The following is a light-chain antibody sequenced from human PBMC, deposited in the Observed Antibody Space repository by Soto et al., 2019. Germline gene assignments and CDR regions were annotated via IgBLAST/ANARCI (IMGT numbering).Light chain of an antibody. Sequence: DIQMTQSPSSLSASVGDRVTITCRASQGISNYLAWYQQKPGKVPKLLIYAASTLQSGVPSRFSGSGSGTDFTLAISSLQPEDVATYDCQKYNSAPRITFGQGTRLEIK. J-gene: IGKJ5*01. CDR1: QGISNY. V-gene: IGKV1-27*01. CDR3: QKYNSAPRIT. CDR2: AAS.